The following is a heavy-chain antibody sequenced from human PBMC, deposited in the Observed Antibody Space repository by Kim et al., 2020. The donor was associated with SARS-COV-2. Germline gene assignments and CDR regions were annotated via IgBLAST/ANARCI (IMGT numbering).Heavy chain of an antibody. CDR3: VKDDPGGWSFD. Sequence: GGSLRLSCAASGFTFSSYWMHWVRQAPGKGLEWVADINADGSENFYVDSVKGRFTVSRDNAKNSLFLQMNSLRAEDTAVYYCVKDDPGGWSFD. J-gene: IGHJ4*01. D-gene: IGHD6-19*01. CDR1: GFTFSSYW. V-gene: IGHV3-7*01. CDR2: INADGSEN.